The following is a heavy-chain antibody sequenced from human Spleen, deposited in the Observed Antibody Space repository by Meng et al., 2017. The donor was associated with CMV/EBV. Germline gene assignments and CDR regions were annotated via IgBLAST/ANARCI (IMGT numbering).Heavy chain of an antibody. J-gene: IGHJ5*02. V-gene: IGHV4-39*07. D-gene: IGHD4-17*01. CDR2: IYYSGST. Sequence: QLRLRGSGPGLVKPSETLSLTCTVSGGSISSSSYYWGWIRQPPGKGLEWIGSIYYSGSTYYNPSLKSRVTISVDTSKNQFSLKLSSVTAADTAVYYCARVRLRFDPWGQGTLVTVSS. CDR1: GGSISSSSYY. CDR3: ARVRLRFDP.